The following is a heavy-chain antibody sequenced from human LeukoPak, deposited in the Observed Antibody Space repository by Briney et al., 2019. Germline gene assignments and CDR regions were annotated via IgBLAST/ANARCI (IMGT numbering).Heavy chain of an antibody. CDR3: ARAAPYYYYMDV. V-gene: IGHV1-18*01. J-gene: IGHJ6*03. CDR2: ISAYNGNT. CDR1: GYTFTGYG. Sequence: ASVKVSCKASGYTFTGYGISWVRQAPGQGLEWMGWISAYNGNTNYAQKLQGRVTMTTDTSTSTAYMELRSLRSDDTAVYYCARAAPYYYYMDVWGKGTTVTVSS. D-gene: IGHD6-25*01.